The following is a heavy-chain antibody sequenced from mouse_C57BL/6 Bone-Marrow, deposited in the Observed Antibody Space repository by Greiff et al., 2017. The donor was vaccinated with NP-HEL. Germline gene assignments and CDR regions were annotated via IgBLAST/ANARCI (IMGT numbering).Heavy chain of an antibody. CDR1: GFNIKDYY. V-gene: IGHV14-2*01. D-gene: IGHD2-4*01. Sequence: VQLKQSGAELVKPGASVKLSCTASGFNIKDYYMHWVKQRTEQGLEWIGRIDPEDGETKYAPKLQGKATITADTSSTTAYLQLSSLTSEDTAVYYCARSGERYDYGGLLYWGQGTTLTVSS. CDR2: IDPEDGET. CDR3: ARSGERYDYGGLLY. J-gene: IGHJ2*01.